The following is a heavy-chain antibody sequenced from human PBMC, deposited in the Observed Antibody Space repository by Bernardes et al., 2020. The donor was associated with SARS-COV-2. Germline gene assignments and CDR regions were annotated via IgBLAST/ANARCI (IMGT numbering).Heavy chain of an antibody. D-gene: IGHD4-17*01. V-gene: IGHV3-53*01. CDR2: IYSGGST. CDR1: GFTVSSNY. Sequence: GGSLRLSCAASGFTVSSNYMSWVSQAPGKGLEWVSVIYSGGSTYYADSVKGRFTISRDNSKNTLYLQMNSLRAEDTAVYYCARDYGDYYFDYWGQGTLVTVSS. J-gene: IGHJ4*02. CDR3: ARDYGDYYFDY.